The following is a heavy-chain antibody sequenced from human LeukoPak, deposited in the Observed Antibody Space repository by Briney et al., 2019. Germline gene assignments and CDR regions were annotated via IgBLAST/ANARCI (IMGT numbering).Heavy chain of an antibody. CDR3: ARDWAFDI. CDR2: IYHSGRT. V-gene: IGHV4-38-2*02. J-gene: IGHJ3*02. Sequence: SETLSLTCTVSGYSITNNYYWDWIRPPPGKGLEWIASIYHSGRTYYNPALKSRVTISVDTSKNQFSLKLSSVTAADTAVYYCARDWAFDIWGQGTMVTVSS. CDR1: GYSITNNYY.